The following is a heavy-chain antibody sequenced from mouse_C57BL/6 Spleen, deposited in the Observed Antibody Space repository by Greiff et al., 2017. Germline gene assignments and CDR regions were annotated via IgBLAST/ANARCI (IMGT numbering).Heavy chain of an antibody. D-gene: IGHD1-1*01. J-gene: IGHJ1*03. CDR1: GFSLTSYA. CDR3: ARNVPYYYGSSQPYWYFDV. Sequence: VKLMESGPGLVAPSQSLSITCTVSGFSLTSYAISWVRQPPGKGLEWLGVIWTGGGTNYNSALKSRLSISKDNSKSQGFLKMNSLQTDDTARYYCARNVPYYYGSSQPYWYFDVWGTGTTVTVSS. V-gene: IGHV2-9-1*01. CDR2: IWTGGGT.